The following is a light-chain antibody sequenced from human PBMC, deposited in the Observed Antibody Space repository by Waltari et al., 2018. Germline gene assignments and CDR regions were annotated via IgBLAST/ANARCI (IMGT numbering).Light chain of an antibody. V-gene: IGLV2-14*03. CDR2: DVI. CDR3: NSYTSSSTRV. Sequence: QSALTQPASVSGSPGQSITISCTGTNSDVGGYDYVSWYQQHPGKAPTLIFFDVINRPSVVLNPFAGSKSGNPASLTISGLQAADEADYYCNSYTSSSTRVFGGGTKLTVL. CDR1: NSDVGGYDY. J-gene: IGLJ2*01.